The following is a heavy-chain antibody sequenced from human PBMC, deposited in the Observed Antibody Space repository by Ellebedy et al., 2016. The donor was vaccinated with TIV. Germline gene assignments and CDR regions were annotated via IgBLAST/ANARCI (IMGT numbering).Heavy chain of an antibody. J-gene: IGHJ4*02. Sequence: SETLSLTCSVSGDSMSPSYWSWVRQPPGKGLEWLGYVHYLRNTNYRPSLKSRVTISLDMSKNEFSLKLHSVTAADTAVYYCARLRYSGYDPYFDDWGQGILVTVSS. CDR1: GDSMSPSY. CDR2: VHYLRNT. CDR3: ARLRYSGYDPYFDD. D-gene: IGHD3-22*01. V-gene: IGHV4-59*08.